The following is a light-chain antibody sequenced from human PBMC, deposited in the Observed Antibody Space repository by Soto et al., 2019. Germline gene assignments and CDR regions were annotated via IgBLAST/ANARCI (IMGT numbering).Light chain of an antibody. CDR2: KAS. V-gene: IGKV1-5*03. J-gene: IGKJ1*01. CDR3: QHYNSYSEA. CDR1: QTISSW. Sequence: GSVGDRVTITCRASQTISSWLAWYQQKPGKAPKLLIYKASTLKSGVPSRFSGSGSGTEFTLTISSLQPDDFATYYCQHYNSYSEAFGQGTKV.